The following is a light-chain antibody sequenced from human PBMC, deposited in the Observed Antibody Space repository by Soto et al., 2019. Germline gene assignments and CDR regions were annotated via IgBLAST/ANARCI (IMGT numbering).Light chain of an antibody. V-gene: IGKV3-20*01. CDR1: QSVSSSY. CDR3: QQHGNSPWT. Sequence: DIALTQSPGDMSSSPCQRANISCRARQSVSSSYLAWYQQRPGQAPRLLIYGASIRATGIPDRFSGSGSGTDFTLTISRLEPEDFAVYFCQQHGNSPWTFGQGTKVDIK. CDR2: GAS. J-gene: IGKJ1*01.